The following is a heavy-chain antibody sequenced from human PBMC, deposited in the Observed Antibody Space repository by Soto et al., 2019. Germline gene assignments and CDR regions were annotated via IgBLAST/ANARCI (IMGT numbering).Heavy chain of an antibody. CDR1: GYSFTSYG. CDR2: IVVGSGNT. D-gene: IGHD2-15*01. J-gene: IGHJ6*02. CDR3: ARGCCGYCSGGSCYSAIYGMDV. V-gene: IGHV1-58*02. Sequence: SVKVSCKASGYSFTSYGISWVRQARRQRLEWIGWIVVGSGNTNYVQKFQERVTITRDTSISTAYMELSRLRSDDTAVYYCARGCCGYCSGGSCYSAIYGMDVWGQGTTVTVSS.